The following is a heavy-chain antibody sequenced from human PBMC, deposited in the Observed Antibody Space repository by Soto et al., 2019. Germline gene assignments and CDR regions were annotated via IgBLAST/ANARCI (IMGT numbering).Heavy chain of an antibody. V-gene: IGHV4-30-4*01. J-gene: IGHJ6*02. CDR3: ARVGGLRNYCYYYGMDV. D-gene: IGHD2-15*01. CDR2: IYYSGST. Sequence: PSETLSLTCTVSGGSISSGDYYWSWIRQPPGKGLEWIGYIYYSGSTYYNPSLKSRVTISVDTSKNQFSLKLSSVTAADTAVYYCARVGGLRNYCYYYGMDVWGQGATVTVSS. CDR1: GGSISSGDYY.